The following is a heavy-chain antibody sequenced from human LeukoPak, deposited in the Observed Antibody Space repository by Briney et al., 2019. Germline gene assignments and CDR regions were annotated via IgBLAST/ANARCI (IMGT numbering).Heavy chain of an antibody. J-gene: IGHJ3*02. CDR1: GGSISSGSYY. V-gene: IGHV4-61*02. CDR3: ARDFGWFGELITYDAFDI. D-gene: IGHD3-10*01. CDR2: IYTSGST. Sequence: SETLSPTCTVSGGSISSGSYYWSWIRQPAGKGLEWIGRIYTSGSTYYNPSLKSRVTISVDTSKNQFSLKLSSVTAADTAVYYCARDFGWFGELITYDAFDIWGQGTMVTVSS.